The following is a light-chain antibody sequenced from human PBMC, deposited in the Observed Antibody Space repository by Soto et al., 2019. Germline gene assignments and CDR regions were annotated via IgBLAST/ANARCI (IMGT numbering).Light chain of an antibody. J-gene: IGKJ1*01. V-gene: IGKV3-15*01. CDR1: QSVSTN. CDR2: AAS. Sequence: EIVMTQSPATLSVSAGERATLSCRASQSVSTNLAWYQQKPGQAPRLLIYAASTRATGIPARFSGNGSGTQFTLTLSSLQSEDFAVYYCQQYIDWPQTFGQGTKVDIK. CDR3: QQYIDWPQT.